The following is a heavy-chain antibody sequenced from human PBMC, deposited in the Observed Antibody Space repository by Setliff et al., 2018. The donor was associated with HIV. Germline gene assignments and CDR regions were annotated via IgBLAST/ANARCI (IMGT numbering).Heavy chain of an antibody. V-gene: IGHV1-8*02. Sequence: ASVKVSCKASGYTFTSYDINWVRQATGQGLEWMGWMNPNSGNTGYAQKFQGRVTMTRDASISTAYMELNTLKFEDTAVYYCARARRDSYDRGRRNHYYIDVCGKGTTVTVSS. J-gene: IGHJ6*03. CDR1: GYTFTSYD. D-gene: IGHD3-22*01. CDR3: ARARRDSYDRGRRNHYYIDV. CDR2: MNPNSGNT.